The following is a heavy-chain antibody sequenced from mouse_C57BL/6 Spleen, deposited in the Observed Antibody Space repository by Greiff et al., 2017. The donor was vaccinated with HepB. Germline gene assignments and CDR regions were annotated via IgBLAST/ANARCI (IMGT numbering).Heavy chain of an antibody. CDR3: TRRGYYGSPFAY. CDR2: IDPETGGT. D-gene: IGHD1-1*01. V-gene: IGHV1-15*01. Sequence: QVQLQQSGAELVRPGASVTLSCKASGYTFTDYEMHWVKQTPVHGLEWIGAIDPETGGTAYNQKFKGKAILTADKSSSTAYMELRSLTSEDSAVYYCTRRGYYGSPFAYWGQGTLVTVSA. J-gene: IGHJ3*01. CDR1: GYTFTDYE.